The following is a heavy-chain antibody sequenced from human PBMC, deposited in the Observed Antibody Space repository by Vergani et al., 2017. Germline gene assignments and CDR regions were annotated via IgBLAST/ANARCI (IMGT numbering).Heavy chain of an antibody. CDR3: AREPPLTGFFDF. Sequence: QVQLVQSGAEVGKPGASVKISCKASGYTFTAYYIHWVRQAPEQGLEWVGVISPDGFSTFYAQKFQGRVTITRDTSTSTVYVEVTSLRSDDTAVYYCAREPPLTGFFDFRGHGTLVNVSS. CDR1: GYTFTAYY. J-gene: IGHJ4*01. V-gene: IGHV1-46*03. D-gene: IGHD1-14*01. CDR2: ISPDGFST.